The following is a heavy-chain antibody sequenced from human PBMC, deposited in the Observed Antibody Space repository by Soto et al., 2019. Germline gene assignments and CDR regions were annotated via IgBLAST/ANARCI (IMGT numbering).Heavy chain of an antibody. D-gene: IGHD1-1*01. CDR1: GFTFSSYA. V-gene: IGHV3-23*01. CDR2: ISGGGGST. CDR3: AKREGKIYTGTDPLNWFDT. Sequence: GGSLRLSCAASGFTFSSYAMSWVRRAPGKGLEWVSLISGGGGSTYYADSVKGRFTIFRENSNNTLFLQMNSLRADDTAVYYCAKREGKIYTGTDPLNWFDTWGQGTLVTVSS. J-gene: IGHJ5*02.